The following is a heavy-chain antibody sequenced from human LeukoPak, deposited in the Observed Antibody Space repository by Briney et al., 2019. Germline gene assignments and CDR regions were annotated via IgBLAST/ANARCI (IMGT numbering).Heavy chain of an antibody. Sequence: VASVTVSCKASGYTFTSYAMHWVRQAPGQRLEWMGWINAGNGNTKYSQKFQGRVTITRDTSASTAYMELSSLRSEDTAVYYCARDQQLFVLDGMDVWGQGTTVTVSS. D-gene: IGHD6-13*01. J-gene: IGHJ6*02. V-gene: IGHV1-3*01. CDR1: GYTFTSYA. CDR3: ARDQQLFVLDGMDV. CDR2: INAGNGNT.